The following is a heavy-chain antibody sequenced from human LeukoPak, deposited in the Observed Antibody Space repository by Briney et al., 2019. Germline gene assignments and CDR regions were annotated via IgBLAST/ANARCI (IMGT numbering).Heavy chain of an antibody. CDR2: IIPIFGTA. J-gene: IGHJ6*03. Sequence: ASVKVSCKASGGTFSSYAISWVRQAPGQGLEWMGRIIPIFGTANYAQKFQGRVTITTDESTSTAYMELSSLRSEDTAVFYCARGRLGSAGIYYYYMDVWGKGTTVTVSS. CDR1: GGTFSSYA. D-gene: IGHD6-25*01. CDR3: ARGRLGSAGIYYYYMDV. V-gene: IGHV1-69*05.